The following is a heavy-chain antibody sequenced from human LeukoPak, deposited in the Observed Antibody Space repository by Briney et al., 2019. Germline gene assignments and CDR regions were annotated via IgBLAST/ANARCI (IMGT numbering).Heavy chain of an antibody. D-gene: IGHD6-13*01. J-gene: IGHJ5*02. Sequence: GGSLRLSCEASGITFSSYSMNWVRQAPGKGLEWVSSISSSSYIYYADSVKGRFTISRDNAKNSLYLQMNSLRAEDTAVYYCARDLLISSSWRFDPWGQGTLVTVSS. CDR3: ARDLLISSSWRFDP. CDR2: ISSSSYI. V-gene: IGHV3-21*01. CDR1: GITFSSYS.